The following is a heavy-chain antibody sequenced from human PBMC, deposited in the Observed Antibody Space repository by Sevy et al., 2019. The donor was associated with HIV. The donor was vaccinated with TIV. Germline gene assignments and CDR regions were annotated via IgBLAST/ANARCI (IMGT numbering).Heavy chain of an antibody. J-gene: IGHJ4*02. CDR2: ISWNGENM. D-gene: IGHD3-22*01. CDR1: GFMFDAYA. CDR3: VKVMDSAGKYVNFDS. Sequence: GGSLRLSCAVSGFMFDAYAMHWVRQSPGKGLEWVSSISWNGENMGYADFVKGRFTISRDNAKTSLYLQMNGLRVEDTALFYCVKVMDSAGKYVNFDSWGQGTLVTVSS. V-gene: IGHV3-9*01.